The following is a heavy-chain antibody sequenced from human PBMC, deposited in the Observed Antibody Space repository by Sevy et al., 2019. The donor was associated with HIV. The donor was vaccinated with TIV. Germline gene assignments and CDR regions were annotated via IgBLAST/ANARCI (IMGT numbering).Heavy chain of an antibody. D-gene: IGHD1-1*01. CDR1: GGSISSYC. CDR3: ARGGWNQYFDY. Sequence: SETLSLTCTVSGGSISSYCWSWIRQPPGKGLEWIGYIYYSGSTNYNPSLKSRVTISVDTSKNQFSLKLSSVTAADTAVYYCARGGWNQYFDYWGQGTLVTVSS. J-gene: IGHJ4*02. CDR2: IYYSGST. V-gene: IGHV4-59*01.